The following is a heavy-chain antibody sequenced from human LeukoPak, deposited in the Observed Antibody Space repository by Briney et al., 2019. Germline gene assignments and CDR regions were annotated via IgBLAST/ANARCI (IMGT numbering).Heavy chain of an antibody. V-gene: IGHV3-30*02. CDR3: AKEEGLQSFFDY. Sequence: GGSLRLSCAASGFPFSSYGMHWVRQAPGKGLGWVAFIRYDGSNKYYADSVKGRFTISRDNSKNTLYLQMNSLRAEDTAVYYCAKEEGLQSFFDYWGQGTLVTVSS. CDR2: IRYDGSNK. CDR1: GFPFSSYG. J-gene: IGHJ4*02. D-gene: IGHD5-24*01.